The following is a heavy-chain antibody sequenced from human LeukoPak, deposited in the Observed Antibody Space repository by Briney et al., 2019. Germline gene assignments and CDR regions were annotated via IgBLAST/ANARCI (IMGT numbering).Heavy chain of an antibody. CDR3: ARVGGRFGY. Sequence: SEPLSLTCTVSGGSISSSSYYWGWIRQPPGKGLEWIGSVYYSGSTYYNPSLKSRVTMTVDTSENQISLKLSSVTAADTAVYHCARVGGRFGYWGQGTLVTVSS. J-gene: IGHJ4*02. CDR2: VYYSGST. D-gene: IGHD2-15*01. CDR1: GGSISSSSYY. V-gene: IGHV4-39*01.